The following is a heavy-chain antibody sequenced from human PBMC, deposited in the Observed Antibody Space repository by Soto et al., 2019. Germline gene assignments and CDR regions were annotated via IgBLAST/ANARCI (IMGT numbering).Heavy chain of an antibody. CDR3: AREPVVTGNYYYYYGMDV. CDR1: GYSISSGYY. Sequence: PSETLSLTCAVSGYSISSGYYWGWIRQPPGKGLEWIGSIYHSGSTYYNPSLKSRVTISVDTSKNQFSLKLSSVTAADTAVYYCAREPVVTGNYYYYYGMDVWGQGTTVTVSS. J-gene: IGHJ6*02. CDR2: IYHSGST. D-gene: IGHD2-21*02. V-gene: IGHV4-38-2*01.